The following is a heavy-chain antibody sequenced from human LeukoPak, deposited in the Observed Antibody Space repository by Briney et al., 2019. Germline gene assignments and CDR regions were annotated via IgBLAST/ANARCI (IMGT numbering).Heavy chain of an antibody. Sequence: PGGSLRLSCAVSGFTFSSYWMHWVRQVPGKGLVWVSRINSDGYSIGYADSVKGRFTISRDNAKNTLLLQVNSLRAEDTAVYYCARGGVAGGMDVWGQGTTVTVSS. V-gene: IGHV3-74*01. CDR2: INSDGYSI. D-gene: IGHD6-19*01. CDR1: GFTFSSYW. CDR3: ARGGVAGGMDV. J-gene: IGHJ6*02.